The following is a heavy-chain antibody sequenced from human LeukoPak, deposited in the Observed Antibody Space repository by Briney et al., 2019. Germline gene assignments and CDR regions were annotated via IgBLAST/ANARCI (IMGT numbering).Heavy chain of an antibody. V-gene: IGHV3-7*03. CDR1: GFTFSSYW. D-gene: IGHD5-18*01. Sequence: PGGSLRHSCAASGFTFSSYWMSWVRQAPGKGLEWVANIKQDGSEKYYVDSVKGRFTISRDNAKNSLYLQMNSLRAEDTAVYYCARAKGYSYGPLFDYWGQGTLVTVSS. J-gene: IGHJ4*02. CDR2: IKQDGSEK. CDR3: ARAKGYSYGPLFDY.